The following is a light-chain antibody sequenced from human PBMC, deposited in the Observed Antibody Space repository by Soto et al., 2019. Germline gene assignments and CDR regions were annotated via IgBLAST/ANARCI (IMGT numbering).Light chain of an antibody. CDR3: AAWDDSLTVV. Sequence: QLVLTQPPSASGTPGQRVTISCSGSRSNIGSNYVYWYQQLPGTAPTLLIYRNNQRPSGVPDRFSGSKSGTSASLAISGLRSEDEADYYCAAWDDSLTVVFGGGTKLTVL. CDR1: RSNIGSNY. J-gene: IGLJ2*01. CDR2: RNN. V-gene: IGLV1-47*01.